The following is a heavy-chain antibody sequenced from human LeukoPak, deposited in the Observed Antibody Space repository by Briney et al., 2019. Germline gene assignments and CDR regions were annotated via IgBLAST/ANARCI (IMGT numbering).Heavy chain of an antibody. D-gene: IGHD2-8*01. CDR1: GGSLNRYY. Sequence: SETLSLTCTVSGGSLNRYYWSWIRQLPGKGLEYSGYIYYDGESNYNPSLKSRVTMSIDKSRKQFSLALSPVTAADTALYDRASGDNGPFDALFLWGQGRVVSVSS. J-gene: IGHJ3*01. CDR3: ASGDNGPFDALFL. CDR2: IYYDGES. V-gene: IGHV4-59*03.